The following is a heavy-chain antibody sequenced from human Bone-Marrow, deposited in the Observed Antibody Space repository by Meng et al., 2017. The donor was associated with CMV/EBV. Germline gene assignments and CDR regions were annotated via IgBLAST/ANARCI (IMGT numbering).Heavy chain of an antibody. CDR3: ARAPYSFDSGTYYTRATVLTG. CDR1: GFTFSSYE. V-gene: IGHV3-48*03. Sequence: GGSLRLSCATSGFTFSSYEMNWVRQTPGKGLEWITYISSSGTTIKHADSVKGRFTIFRDNAKNSLYLQMNSLRAEDTAVYYCARAPYSFDSGTYYTRATVLTGWGQGTLVTVSS. D-gene: IGHD3-10*01. CDR2: ISSSGTTI. J-gene: IGHJ4*02.